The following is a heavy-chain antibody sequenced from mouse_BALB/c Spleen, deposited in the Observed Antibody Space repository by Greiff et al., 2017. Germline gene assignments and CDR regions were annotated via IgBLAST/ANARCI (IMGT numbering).Heavy chain of an antibody. V-gene: IGHV7-3*02. D-gene: IGHD1-1*01. J-gene: IGHJ3*01. CDR1: GFTFPDYY. CDR2: IRNKANGYTT. CDR3: ARDYYGSSFAY. Sequence: EVKLVESGGGLVQPGGSLRLSCATSGFTFPDYYMSWVRQPPGKALEWLGFIRNKANGYTTEYSASVKGRFTISRDNSQSILYLQMNTLRAEDSATYYCARDYYGSSFAYWGQGTLVTVSA.